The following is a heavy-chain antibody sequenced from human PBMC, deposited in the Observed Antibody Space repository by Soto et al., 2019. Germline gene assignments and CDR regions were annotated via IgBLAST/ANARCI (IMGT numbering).Heavy chain of an antibody. CDR2: ISAYNGNT. Sequence: QVQLVQSGAEVKKPGASVKVSCKASGYTFTSYGISWVRQAPGQGLEWMGWISAYNGNTNYAQKLQGRVTMTTDTSTSTAYMELRSPRSDDTAVYYCARDPAYYDFWSGYYRMDYWGQGTLVTVSS. J-gene: IGHJ4*02. D-gene: IGHD3-3*01. CDR3: ARDPAYYDFWSGYYRMDY. V-gene: IGHV1-18*01. CDR1: GYTFTSYG.